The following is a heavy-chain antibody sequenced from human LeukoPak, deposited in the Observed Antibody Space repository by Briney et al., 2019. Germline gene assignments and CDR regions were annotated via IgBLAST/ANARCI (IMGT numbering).Heavy chain of an antibody. CDR1: GGSFSGYY. CDR2: INHSGST. D-gene: IGHD3-22*01. CDR3: ARDLNYFDSSGYPLP. V-gene: IGHV4-34*01. J-gene: IGHJ5*02. Sequence: PSETLSLTCAVYGGSFSGYYWSWIRQPPGKGLEWIGEINHSGSTNYNTSLKSRVTISVDTSKNQFSLKLSSVTAADTAVYFCARDLNYFDSSGYPLPWGQGTLVTVSS.